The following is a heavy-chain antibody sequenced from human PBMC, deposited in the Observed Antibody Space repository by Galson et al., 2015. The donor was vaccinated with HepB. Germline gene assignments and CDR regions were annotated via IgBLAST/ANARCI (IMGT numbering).Heavy chain of an antibody. CDR1: GGSISSSSYY. CDR2: IYYSGST. V-gene: IGHV4-39*01. CDR3: ARRLLYQLPEGNWFDP. Sequence: ETLSLTCTVSGGSISSSSYYWGWIRQPPGKGLEWIGSIYYSGSTYYNPSLKSRVTISVDTSKNQFSLKLSSVTAADTAVYYCARRLLYQLPEGNWFDPWVQGTLVTVSS. D-gene: IGHD2-2*01. J-gene: IGHJ5*02.